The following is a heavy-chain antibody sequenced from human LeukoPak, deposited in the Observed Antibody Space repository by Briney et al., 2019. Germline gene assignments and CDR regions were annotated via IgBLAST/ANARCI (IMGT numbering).Heavy chain of an antibody. CDR1: GFTLSSYW. Sequence: GGSLRLSCAASGFTLSSYWMTWVRQAPGKGLQWVANINQDGSEMYYVDSVKGRFTISRDNAKNSLYLQMNSLRAEDTAVYYCARSAGEIYYYYGMDVWDQGTTVTVSS. J-gene: IGHJ6*02. D-gene: IGHD3-16*01. V-gene: IGHV3-7*04. CDR2: INQDGSEM. CDR3: ARSAGEIYYYYGMDV.